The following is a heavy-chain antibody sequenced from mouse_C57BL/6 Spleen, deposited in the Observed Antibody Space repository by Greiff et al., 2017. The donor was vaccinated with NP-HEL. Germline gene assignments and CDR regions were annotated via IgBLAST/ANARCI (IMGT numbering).Heavy chain of an antibody. CDR3: SDEVFDY. V-gene: IGHV14-3*01. CDR1: GFNIKNSC. Sequence: VQLQQSVAELVRPGASVKLSCTASGFNIKNSCMHWVKQRPEQGLEWIGRIDPADGYTKYAPKFQGKATITADTSSNTAYLQLSSLTSEDTAIYYCSDEVFDYWGQGTTLTVSS. J-gene: IGHJ2*01. CDR2: IDPADGYT.